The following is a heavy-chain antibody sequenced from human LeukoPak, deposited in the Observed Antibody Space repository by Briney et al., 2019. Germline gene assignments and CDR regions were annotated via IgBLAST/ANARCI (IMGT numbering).Heavy chain of an antibody. V-gene: IGHV4-38-2*02. CDR3: ARDWVVAPAAQFDY. CDR2: IFHSGSI. CDR1: GYSIGTAYS. J-gene: IGHJ4*02. D-gene: IGHD2-15*01. Sequence: SETLSLTCSVSGYSIGTAYSWGWIRQPPGKGLEWIASIFHSGSIYYNPSLKSRVTISLDTSNNQFSLNLRSVTAADTAVYFCARDWVVAPAAQFDYWGRGTLVTVSS.